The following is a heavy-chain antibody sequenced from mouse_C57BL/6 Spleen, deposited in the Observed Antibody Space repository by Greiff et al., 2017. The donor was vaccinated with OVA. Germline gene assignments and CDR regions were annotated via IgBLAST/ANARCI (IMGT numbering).Heavy chain of an antibody. D-gene: IGHD2-5*01. CDR3: ARLGSCYSNYVFMDY. CDR2: IYPGDGDT. CDR1: GYAFSSSW. Sequence: QVQLQQSGPELVKPGASVKISCKASGYAFSSSWMNWVKQRPGKGLEWIGRIYPGDGDTNYNGKFKGKATLTADKSSSTAYMQLSSLTSEDSAVYFCARLGSCYSNYVFMDYWGQGTSVTVSS. V-gene: IGHV1-82*01. J-gene: IGHJ4*01.